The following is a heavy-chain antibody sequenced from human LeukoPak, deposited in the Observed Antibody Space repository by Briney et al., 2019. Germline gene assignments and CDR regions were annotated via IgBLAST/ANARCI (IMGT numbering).Heavy chain of an antibody. V-gene: IGHV3-9*03. D-gene: IGHD3-22*01. CDR3: ARSGYPGNFDY. CDR2: ISWNSGSI. Sequence: PGGSLRLSCAAPGFTFHDFAIHWVRQAPGKGLEWVSGISWNSGSIGYADSVKGRFTISRDNAKNSLYLQMNSLRDEDMALYYCARSGYPGNFDYWGQGTLVTVSS. CDR1: GFTFHDFA. J-gene: IGHJ4*02.